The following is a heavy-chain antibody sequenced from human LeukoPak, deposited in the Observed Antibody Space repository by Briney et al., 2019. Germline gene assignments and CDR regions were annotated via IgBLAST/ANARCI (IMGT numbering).Heavy chain of an antibody. Sequence: ASVKVSCKASGGTFSSYAISWVRQAPGQGLEWMGGIIPIFGTANYAQKFQGRVTITADESTSTAYMELSSLRSEDTAVYYCAARRHRATVIDYYYYYMDVWGKGTTVTVSS. CDR1: GGTFSSYA. D-gene: IGHD4-11*01. J-gene: IGHJ6*03. V-gene: IGHV1-69*13. CDR2: IIPIFGTA. CDR3: AARRHRATVIDYYYYYMDV.